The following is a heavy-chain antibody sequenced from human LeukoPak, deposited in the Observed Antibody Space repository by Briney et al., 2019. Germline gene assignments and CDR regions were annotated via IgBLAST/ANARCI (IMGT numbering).Heavy chain of an antibody. Sequence: ASVKVSCKASGYTFSAYYIHWVRQGPGQGPEWMGWINPNSGTNYAQNFQGRVTMTRDTSISTAYMELSRLRSDDTAVYYCAREEQHQRGRHFEYWGQGTLVTVSS. V-gene: IGHV1-2*02. CDR2: INPNSGT. J-gene: IGHJ4*02. D-gene: IGHD6-13*01. CDR1: GYTFSAYY. CDR3: AREEQHQRGRHFEY.